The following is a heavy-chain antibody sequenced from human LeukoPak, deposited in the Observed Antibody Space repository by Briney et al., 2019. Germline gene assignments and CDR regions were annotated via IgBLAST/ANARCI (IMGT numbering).Heavy chain of an antibody. J-gene: IGHJ3*02. CDR2: ISYDGSNK. Sequence: GGSLRLSCAASGFTFSSYAMHWVRQAPGKGLEWVAVISYDGSNKYYADSVKGRFTISRDNSKNTLYLQMNSLRAEDTAVYHCARSSSWRPNDAFDIWGQGTMVTVSS. CDR3: ARSSSWRPNDAFDI. CDR1: GFTFSSYA. D-gene: IGHD6-13*01. V-gene: IGHV3-30*04.